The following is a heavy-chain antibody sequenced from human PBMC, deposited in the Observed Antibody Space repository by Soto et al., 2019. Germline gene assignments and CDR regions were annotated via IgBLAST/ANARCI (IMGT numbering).Heavy chain of an antibody. CDR3: AKDMSRVTITMVRGVPDHDAFDI. CDR2: ISGSGGST. CDR1: GFTFSSYA. Sequence: GGSLRLSCAASGFTFSSYAMSWVRQAPGKGLEWVSAISGSGGSTYYADSVKGWFTISRDNSKNTLYLQMNSLRAEDTAVYYCAKDMSRVTITMVRGVPDHDAFDIWGQGTMVTVSS. V-gene: IGHV3-23*01. D-gene: IGHD3-10*01. J-gene: IGHJ3*02.